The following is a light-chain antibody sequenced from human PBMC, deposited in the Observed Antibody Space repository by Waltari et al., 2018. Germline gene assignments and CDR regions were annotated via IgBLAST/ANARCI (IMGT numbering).Light chain of an antibody. CDR2: WAS. V-gene: IGKV4-1*01. CDR3: QQYFSSPT. J-gene: IGKJ4*01. CDR1: QSVLDSPNNMNY. Sequence: DIVLTQSPDSLAVSLRESATNNSKSSQSVLDSPNNMNYLAWYQQKPGQPPKLLIYWASTRESGVPDRFSGSGSGTDFTLTISSLQAEDVAAYYCQQYFSSPTFGGGTKVEIK.